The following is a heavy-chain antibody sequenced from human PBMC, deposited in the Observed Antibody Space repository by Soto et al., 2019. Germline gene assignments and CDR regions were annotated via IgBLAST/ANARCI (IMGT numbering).Heavy chain of an antibody. V-gene: IGHV4-61*08. CDR3: ARASGIGYSGYDSPYYFDS. CDR2: IYYNGST. D-gene: IGHD5-12*01. Sequence: SETLSLTCTVSGGSISSGGYYWSWIRQHPGKGLEWIGYIYYNGSTNCSPSLKSRVTISLDTSKNQFSLKLTSVTTADTAVYYCARASGIGYSGYDSPYYFDSWGQGTLVTVSS. CDR1: GGSISSGGYY. J-gene: IGHJ4*02.